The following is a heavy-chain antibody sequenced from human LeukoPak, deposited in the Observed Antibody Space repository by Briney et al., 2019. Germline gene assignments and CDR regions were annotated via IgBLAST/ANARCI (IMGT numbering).Heavy chain of an antibody. J-gene: IGHJ4*02. Sequence: ASVKVSCKASGGTFSSYAISWVRQAPGQGLEWMGWINPNSGGTNYAQKFQGRVTMTRDTSISTAYMELSRLRSDDTAVYYCARDQHYDFWSGPRGYWGQGTLVTVSS. D-gene: IGHD3-3*01. CDR3: ARDQHYDFWSGPRGY. CDR1: GGTFSSYA. CDR2: INPNSGGT. V-gene: IGHV1-2*02.